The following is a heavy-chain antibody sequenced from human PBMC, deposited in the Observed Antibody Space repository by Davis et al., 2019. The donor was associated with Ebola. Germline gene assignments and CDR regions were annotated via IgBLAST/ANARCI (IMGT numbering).Heavy chain of an antibody. J-gene: IGHJ5*02. V-gene: IGHV4-31*03. D-gene: IGHD3-3*01. CDR2: IYHSGST. CDR1: GGSVSSGSYY. CDR3: AGVPGSWSGRNPPNYFDP. Sequence: SETLSLTCTVSGGSVSSGSYYWSWVRQPPGKGLEWIGEIYHSGSTYYNPSLKSRVTISMDTSNNQFSLELNSMTAADTAVYYCAGVPGSWSGRNPPNYFDPWGQGTLVTVSS.